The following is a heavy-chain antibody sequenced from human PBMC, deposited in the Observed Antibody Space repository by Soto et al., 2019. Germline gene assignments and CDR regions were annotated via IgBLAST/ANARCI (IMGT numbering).Heavy chain of an antibody. J-gene: IGHJ4*02. CDR1: GFTFSSYS. V-gene: IGHV3-21*01. CDR3: ARVGQQLDYFDY. CDR2: ISSSSSYI. D-gene: IGHD6-13*01. Sequence: GGSLRLSCAASGFTFSSYSMNWVRQAPGKGLEWVSSISSSSSYIYYADSVKGRFTISRDNAKNSLYLQMNSLRAEDTAVYYCARVGQQLDYFDYWGQGTLVTVSS.